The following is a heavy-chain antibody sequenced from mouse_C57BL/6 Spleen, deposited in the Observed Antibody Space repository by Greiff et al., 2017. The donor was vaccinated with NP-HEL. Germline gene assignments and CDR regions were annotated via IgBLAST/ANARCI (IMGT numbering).Heavy chain of an antibody. V-gene: IGHV1-80*01. CDR1: GYAFSSYW. CDR2: IYPGDGDT. CDR3: ASDYGSTFDY. Sequence: VKLVESGAELVKPGASVKISCKASGYAFSSYWMNWVKQRPGKGLEWIGQIYPGDGDTNYNGKFKGKATLTADKSSSTAYMQLSSLTSEDSAVYFCASDYGSTFDYWGQGTTLTVSS. D-gene: IGHD1-1*01. J-gene: IGHJ2*01.